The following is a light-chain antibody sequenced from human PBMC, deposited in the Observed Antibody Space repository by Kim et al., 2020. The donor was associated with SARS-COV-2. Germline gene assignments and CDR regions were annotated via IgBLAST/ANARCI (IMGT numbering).Light chain of an antibody. CDR1: SSDVGGYNY. Sequence: AITISCTGTSSDVGGYNYVSWYQQHPGKAPKLMIYDVSNRPSGVSNRFSGSKSGNTASLTISGLQAEDEADYYCSSYTSSSTYWVFGGGTQLTVL. CDR2: DVS. CDR3: SSYTSSSTYWV. J-gene: IGLJ3*02. V-gene: IGLV2-14*03.